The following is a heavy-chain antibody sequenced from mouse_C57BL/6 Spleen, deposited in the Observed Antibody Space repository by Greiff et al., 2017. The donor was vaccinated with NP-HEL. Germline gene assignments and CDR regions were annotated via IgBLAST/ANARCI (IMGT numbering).Heavy chain of an antibody. V-gene: IGHV1-76*01. D-gene: IGHD1-1*01. J-gene: IGHJ4*01. CDR1: GYTFTDYY. Sequence: QVTLKVSGAELVRPGASVKLSCKASGYTFTDYYINWVKQRPGQGLEWIARIYPGSGNTYYNEKFKGKATLTAEKSSSTAYMQLSSLTSEDSAVYFCARNYGSPHYAMDYWGQGTSVTVSS. CDR2: IYPGSGNT. CDR3: ARNYGSPHYAMDY.